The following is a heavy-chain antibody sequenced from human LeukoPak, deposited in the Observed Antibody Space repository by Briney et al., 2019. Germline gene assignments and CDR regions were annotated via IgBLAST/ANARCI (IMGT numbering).Heavy chain of an antibody. CDR1: GFTFSDYY. CDR2: ISSSGSTI. Sequence: GGSLRLSCAASGFTFSDYYMSWIRQAPGKGLEWVSYISSSGSTIYYADSVKGRFTISRDNAKNSLYLQMNSLRAEDTAVYYCAADPSSGWYGGWFDPWGQGTLVTVSS. CDR3: AADPSSGWYGGWFDP. D-gene: IGHD6-19*01. V-gene: IGHV3-11*01. J-gene: IGHJ5*02.